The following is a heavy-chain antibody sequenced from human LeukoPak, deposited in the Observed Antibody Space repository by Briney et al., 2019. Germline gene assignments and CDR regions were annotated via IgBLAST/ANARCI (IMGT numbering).Heavy chain of an antibody. D-gene: IGHD3-10*01. J-gene: IGHJ6*02. Sequence: ASVKVSCKASGYTFTSYDINWVRQATGQGLEWMGWMNPNSGNTGYAQKFQGRVTMTRNNSISTAYMELSSLRSEDTAVYYCAREGGSGSYYNLYYYYYGMDVWGQGTTVTVSS. CDR3: AREGGSGSYYNLYYYYYGMDV. CDR2: MNPNSGNT. V-gene: IGHV1-8*01. CDR1: GYTFTSYD.